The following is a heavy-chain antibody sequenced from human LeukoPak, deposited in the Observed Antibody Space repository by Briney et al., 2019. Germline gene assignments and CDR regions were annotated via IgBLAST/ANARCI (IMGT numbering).Heavy chain of an antibody. J-gene: IGHJ4*02. V-gene: IGHV3-7*01. CDR3: ARAPYDSSEPFDF. D-gene: IGHD3-22*01. CDR1: GFTFSSYW. CDR2: IKQDGSEK. Sequence: PGGSLRLSCAASGFTFSSYWMSWVRQAPGKGLEWVANIKQDGSEKYYVDSVKGRFTISRDNAKKSLYLQMNSLRGEDMAVYYCARAPYDSSEPFDFWGQGTLVTVSS.